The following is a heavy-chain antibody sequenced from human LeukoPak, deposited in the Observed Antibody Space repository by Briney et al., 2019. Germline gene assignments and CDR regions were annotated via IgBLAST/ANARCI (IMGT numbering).Heavy chain of an antibody. CDR3: ARDWIRGVPVY. V-gene: IGHV3-48*01. Sequence: GGSLRLSCAASGFTFSSYSMNWVRQAPGKGLEWVSYISSSSSTIYYADSVKGRFTISRDNAKNSLYLQMNSLRAEDTAVYYCARDWIRGVPVYWGQGTLVTVSS. J-gene: IGHJ4*02. CDR2: ISSSSSTI. D-gene: IGHD3-10*01. CDR1: GFTFSSYS.